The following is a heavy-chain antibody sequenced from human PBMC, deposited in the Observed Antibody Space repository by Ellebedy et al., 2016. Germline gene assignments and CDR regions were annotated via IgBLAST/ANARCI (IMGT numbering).Heavy chain of an antibody. V-gene: IGHV3-7*01. CDR2: INQDGREK. D-gene: IGHD6-19*01. CDR3: ARDPGSGWYFDY. Sequence: GESLKISCAASGFIFKSYWMSWVRQAPGKGLEWVANINQDGREKNCVDSVKCRFPTSRDNAKNSLYLQMTSLRAEDTAVYYCARDPGSGWYFDYWGQGTLVTVSS. CDR1: GFIFKSYW. J-gene: IGHJ4*02.